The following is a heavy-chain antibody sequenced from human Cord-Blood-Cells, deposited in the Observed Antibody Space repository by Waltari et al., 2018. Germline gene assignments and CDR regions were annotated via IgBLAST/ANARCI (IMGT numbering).Heavy chain of an antibody. CDR2: IYYSGST. D-gene: IGHD6-19*01. Sequence: WSWIRQPPGKGLEWIGYIYYSGSTNYNPSLKSRVTISVDTSKNQFSLKLSSVTAADTAVYYCARSGSGWYFDYWGQGTLVTVSS. J-gene: IGHJ4*02. CDR3: ARSGSGWYFDY. V-gene: IGHV4-59*01.